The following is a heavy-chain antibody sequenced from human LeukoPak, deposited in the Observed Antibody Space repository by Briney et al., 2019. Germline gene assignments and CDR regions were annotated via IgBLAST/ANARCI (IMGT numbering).Heavy chain of an antibody. Sequence: PETLSLTCAVYGGSFSGYYWSWIRQPPGKGLEWIGEINHSGSTNYNPSLKSRVTISVDTSKNQFSLKLSSVTAADTAVYYCARIYCSSTSCYAPPWGQGTLVTVSS. CDR1: GGSFSGYY. V-gene: IGHV4-34*01. J-gene: IGHJ5*02. D-gene: IGHD2-2*01. CDR2: INHSGST. CDR3: ARIYCSSTSCYAPP.